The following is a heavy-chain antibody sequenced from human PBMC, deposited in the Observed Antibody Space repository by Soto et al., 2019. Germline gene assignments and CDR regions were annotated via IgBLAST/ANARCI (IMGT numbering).Heavy chain of an antibody. J-gene: IGHJ5*02. Sequence: SETLTLTCTVSGASISGFYWSWIRKSAGKGLEWIGRIYATGTTDYNPSLKSRVMMSVDTSKKQFSLKLRSVTAADTAVYYCVRDGTKTLRDWFDPWGQGISVTVSS. CDR2: IYATGTT. CDR3: VRDGTKTLRDWFDP. D-gene: IGHD1-1*01. CDR1: GASISGFY. V-gene: IGHV4-4*07.